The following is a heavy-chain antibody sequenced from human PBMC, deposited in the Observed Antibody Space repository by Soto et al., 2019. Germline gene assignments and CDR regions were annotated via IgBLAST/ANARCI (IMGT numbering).Heavy chain of an antibody. J-gene: IGHJ4*02. CDR2: VYYSGTT. V-gene: IGHV4-59*01. CDR3: FRAGRRPPNSIDS. Sequence: PSETLSLTCTVSGGSMNYYYWSWIRQSPGKGLEWIGYVYYSGTTYYNPSLQSRVTISIDTSQNQFSLKLRSVTAADSAIYYCFRAGRRPPNSIDSSGRAILVTVSS. CDR1: GGSMNYYY.